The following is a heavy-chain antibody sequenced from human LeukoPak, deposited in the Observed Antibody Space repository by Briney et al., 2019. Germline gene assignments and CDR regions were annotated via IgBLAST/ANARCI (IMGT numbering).Heavy chain of an antibody. J-gene: IGHJ3*02. V-gene: IGHV4-59*12. D-gene: IGHD6-19*01. CDR3: ARDAYSSGNDTFDI. CDR2: NSGST. CDR1: GGSIGSYF. Sequence: PSETLSLTCTVSGGSIGSYFWSWIRQPPGKGLEWIGYNSGSTNYNPSLKSRVAISVGKSKNQFSLNLSSVTAANTAVYFCARDAYSSGNDTFDIWGRGTMVTVSS.